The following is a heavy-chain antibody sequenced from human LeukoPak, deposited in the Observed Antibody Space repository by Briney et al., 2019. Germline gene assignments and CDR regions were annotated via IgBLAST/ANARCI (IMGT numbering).Heavy chain of an antibody. CDR1: GGSISSSSYY. Sequence: SETLSPTCTVSGGSISSSSYYWGWIRQPPGKGLEWIGSIYYSGSTYYNPSPKSRVTISVDTSKNQFSLKLSSVTAADTAVYYCARHLMAVAGWGQGTLVTVSS. CDR3: ARHLMAVAG. CDR2: IYYSGST. V-gene: IGHV4-39*01. J-gene: IGHJ4*02. D-gene: IGHD6-19*01.